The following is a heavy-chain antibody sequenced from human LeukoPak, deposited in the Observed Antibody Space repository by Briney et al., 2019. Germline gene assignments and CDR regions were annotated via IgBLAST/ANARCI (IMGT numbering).Heavy chain of an antibody. CDR2: IYYRGST. D-gene: IGHD6-13*01. CDR1: GGSISSSTDY. CDR3: VLFADSWIGPDY. Sequence: SETLSLTCTVSGGSISSSTDYWGWIRQSPGKGLEWIGNIYYRGSTYYNPSLKSRVTISVDTSKNQFSLNLSSVTAADTAVYYCVLFADSWIGPDYWGQGTLVTVSS. V-gene: IGHV4-39*01. J-gene: IGHJ4*02.